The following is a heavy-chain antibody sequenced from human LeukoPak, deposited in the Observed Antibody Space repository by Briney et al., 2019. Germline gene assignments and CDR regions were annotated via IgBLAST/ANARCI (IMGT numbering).Heavy chain of an antibody. CDR3: AADYYDSSGYYPPPDY. D-gene: IGHD3-22*01. Sequence: GSLRLSCAASGFTFSSYAMSWVRQAPGKGLDWISAISGSGGSTYYADSVKGRFTISRDNSKNTLYLQMNSLRAEDTAVYYCAADYYDSSGYYPPPDYWGQGTLVTVSS. J-gene: IGHJ4*02. CDR1: GFTFSSYA. CDR2: ISGSGGST. V-gene: IGHV3-23*01.